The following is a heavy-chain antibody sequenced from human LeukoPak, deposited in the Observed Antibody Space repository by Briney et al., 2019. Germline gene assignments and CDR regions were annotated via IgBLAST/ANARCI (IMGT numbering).Heavy chain of an antibody. J-gene: IGHJ5*02. D-gene: IGHD6-19*01. CDR3: ARAEWLANWFDP. V-gene: IGHV4-38-2*02. CDR1: SYSINSNYY. Sequence: SETLSLTCSVSSYSINSNYYWGWIRQSPGKGLEWIGSIYHTGSTYYNPSLKSRVTISLDTSKNQFSLKLSSVTAADTAVYYCARAEWLANWFDPWGQGTLVTVSS. CDR2: IYHTGST.